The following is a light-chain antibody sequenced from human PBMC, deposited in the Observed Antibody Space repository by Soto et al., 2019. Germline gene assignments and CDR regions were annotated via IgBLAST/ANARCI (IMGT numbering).Light chain of an antibody. CDR1: QTLSNSF. CDR2: DTS. J-gene: IGKJ5*01. CDR3: QQYGTSEII. V-gene: IGKV3-20*01. Sequence: IVLTQSPSTLSSSPGDRATLSCRASQTLSNSFIAWYQQKPGQAPRLLIYDTSSRASGVPDRYSASGSGTDFTLTISRLEPEDFAVFFCQQYGTSEIIFGQGTRLEIK.